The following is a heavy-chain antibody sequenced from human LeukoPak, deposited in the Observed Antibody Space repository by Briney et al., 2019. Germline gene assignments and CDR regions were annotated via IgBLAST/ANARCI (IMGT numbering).Heavy chain of an antibody. J-gene: IGHJ1*01. CDR3: VSPLFQH. CDR1: GFTFSSYA. CDR2: ISGSGGST. Sequence: GSPRLSCAASGFTFSSYAMSGGRQAPGEGLGWGSAISGSGGSTYCADSVKGRFTISLDNSKNTLYLQVTSLRDEDTAVYDCVSPLFQHGGQGQGATVSA. V-gene: IGHV3-23*01. D-gene: IGHD5/OR15-5a*01.